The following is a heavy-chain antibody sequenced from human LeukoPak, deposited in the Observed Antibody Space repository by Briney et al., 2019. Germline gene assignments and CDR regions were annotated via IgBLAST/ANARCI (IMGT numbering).Heavy chain of an antibody. CDR1: GGSISSSSYY. CDR2: IYYSGST. V-gene: IGHV4-39*07. D-gene: IGHD6-13*01. J-gene: IGHJ4*02. CDR3: ARGAAATY. Sequence: SETLSLTCTVSGGSISSSSYYWGWIRQPPGKGLEWIGSIYYSGSTYYNPSLKSRVTISVDTSKNQFSLKRSSVTAADTAVYYCARGAAATYWGQGTLVTVSS.